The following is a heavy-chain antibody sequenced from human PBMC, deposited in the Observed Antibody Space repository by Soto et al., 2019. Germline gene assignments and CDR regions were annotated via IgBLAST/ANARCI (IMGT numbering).Heavy chain of an antibody. Sequence: QAQLVQSGAEVKKPGASVKVSCKASGYTFTSSGINWVRQAPGQGREWLGWISAYDGNTKYAQSVQGRLSMTTDTSTKTAYMELRSLRSDDTTMYYCARGGYYDSSGPCNYYYYGMNVWGQGTTVSVSS. V-gene: IGHV1-18*04. CDR1: GYTFTSSG. CDR3: ARGGYYDSSGPCNYYYYGMNV. CDR2: ISAYDGNT. J-gene: IGHJ6*02. D-gene: IGHD3-22*01.